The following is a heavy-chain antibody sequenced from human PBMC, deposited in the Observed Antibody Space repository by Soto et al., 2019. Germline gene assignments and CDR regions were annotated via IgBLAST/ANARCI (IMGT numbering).Heavy chain of an antibody. V-gene: IGHV4-59*01. D-gene: IGHD2-15*01. CDR3: AREPGFCSGGNCYYDGMDV. Sequence: SETLSLTCTVSGGSISSNYWSWIRQPPGKGLEWTGHVYYSGSTNYNPSLKSRVTISVDTSKNQFSLKLSSVTAAETAVYYCAREPGFCSGGNCYYDGMDVWGQGTTVT. CDR1: GGSISSNY. CDR2: VYYSGST. J-gene: IGHJ6*01.